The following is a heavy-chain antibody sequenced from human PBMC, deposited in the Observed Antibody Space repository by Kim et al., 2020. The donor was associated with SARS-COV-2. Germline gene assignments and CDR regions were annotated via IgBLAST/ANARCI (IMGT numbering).Heavy chain of an antibody. V-gene: IGHV1-3*01. CDR3: ASPMVRGVSYYGMDV. J-gene: IGHJ6*02. D-gene: IGHD3-10*01. Sequence: ASVKVSCKASGYTFTSYAMHWVRQAPGQRLEWMGWINAGNGNTKYSQKFQGRVTITRDTSASTAYMELSSLRSEDTAVYYCASPMVRGVSYYGMDVWGQGTTVTVSS. CDR2: INAGNGNT. CDR1: GYTFTSYA.